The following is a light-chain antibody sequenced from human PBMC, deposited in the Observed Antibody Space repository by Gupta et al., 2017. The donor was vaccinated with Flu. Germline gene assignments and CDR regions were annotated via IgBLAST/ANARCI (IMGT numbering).Light chain of an antibody. CDR1: ALARKF. CDR2: NED. Sequence: GQTSRSTCSGDALARKFAYWYQQTPGQAPVLLIYNEDGRPSVIPERFSGSSSETTVTLTISGVHAEDEADYYCQSADGSDTYVVFGGGTKLTVL. V-gene: IGLV3-25*03. CDR3: QSADGSDTYVV. J-gene: IGLJ2*01.